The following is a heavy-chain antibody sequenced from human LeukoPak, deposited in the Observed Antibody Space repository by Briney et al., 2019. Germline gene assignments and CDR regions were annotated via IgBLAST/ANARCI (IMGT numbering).Heavy chain of an antibody. V-gene: IGHV4-59*12. Sequence: SETLSLTCTVSGGSISSYYWSWIRQPPGKGLEWIGYIYYSGSTNYNPSLKSRVTISVDTFKNQFSLKLTSVTGADTAVYYCAGERGEEYSSGWYKRNYFDNWGQGIRVTVSS. CDR1: GGSISSYY. D-gene: IGHD6-19*01. CDR3: AGERGEEYSSGWYKRNYFDN. J-gene: IGHJ4*02. CDR2: IYYSGST.